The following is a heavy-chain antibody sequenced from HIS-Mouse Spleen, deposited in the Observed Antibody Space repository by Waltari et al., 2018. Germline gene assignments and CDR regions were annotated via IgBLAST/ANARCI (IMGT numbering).Heavy chain of an antibody. J-gene: IGHJ3*02. V-gene: IGHV3-30*04. CDR1: GFTFSSYA. CDR3: ARHSSSVDAFDI. CDR2: ISYDGSNK. D-gene: IGHD6-6*01. Sequence: QVQLVESGGGVVQPGRSLRLSCAASGFTFSSYAMHWFGQAPGKGLEWVAVISYDGSNKYYADSVKGRFTISRDNSKNTLYLQMNSLRAEDTAVYYCARHSSSVDAFDIWGQGTMVTVSS.